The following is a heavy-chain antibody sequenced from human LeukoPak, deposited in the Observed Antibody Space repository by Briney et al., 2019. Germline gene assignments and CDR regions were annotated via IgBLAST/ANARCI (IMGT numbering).Heavy chain of an antibody. CDR2: IYYSGST. V-gene: IGHV4-59*12. CDR1: GGSISSYY. CDR3: ARASLEWLRFGGRKYYFDY. J-gene: IGHJ4*02. D-gene: IGHD5-12*01. Sequence: SETLSLTCTVSGGSISSYYWSWIRQPPGKGLEWIGYIYYSGSTNYNPSLKSRVTISVDTSKNQFSLKLSSVTAADTAVYYCARASLEWLRFGGRKYYFDYWGQGTLVTVSS.